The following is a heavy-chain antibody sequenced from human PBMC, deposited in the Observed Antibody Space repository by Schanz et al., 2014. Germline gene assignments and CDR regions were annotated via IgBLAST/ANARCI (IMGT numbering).Heavy chain of an antibody. V-gene: IGHV3-7*01. CDR2: INQDGSEK. D-gene: IGHD1-1*01. CDR1: GITFSGYS. CDR3: ARDGAERYYFDD. Sequence: VQLVESGGGLAQPGGSLRLSCAASGITFSGYSINWVRQAPGKGLEWVANINQDGSEKYYVDSVKGRFTISRDNAKNSLYLQMNGLRAEDTAVFYCARDGAERYYFDDWGQGTLVTVSS. J-gene: IGHJ4*02.